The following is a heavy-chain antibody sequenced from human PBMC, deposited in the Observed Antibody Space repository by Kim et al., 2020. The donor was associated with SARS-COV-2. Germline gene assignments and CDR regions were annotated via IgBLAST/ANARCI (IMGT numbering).Heavy chain of an antibody. Sequence: YADSVKGRFTISRDNSKNTLYLQMNSLRAEDTAVYYCAKDQSLSGYYSDYWGQGTLVTVSS. V-gene: IGHV3-23*01. CDR3: AKDQSLSGYYSDY. D-gene: IGHD3-22*01. J-gene: IGHJ4*02.